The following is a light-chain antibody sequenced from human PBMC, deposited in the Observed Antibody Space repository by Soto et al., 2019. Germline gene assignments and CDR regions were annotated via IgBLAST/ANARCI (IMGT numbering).Light chain of an antibody. V-gene: IGKV1-5*01. CDR2: DAS. CDR3: QQYDSYSWT. J-gene: IGKJ1*01. Sequence: DIHMTQSPSTLSASVGDRVTITCRAGQSISSWLAWYQQKPGKAPKLLIYDASSLESGVPSRFSGSGSGTEFTLTISSLQTDDFATYYCQQYDSYSWTFGQGTKVDI. CDR1: QSISSW.